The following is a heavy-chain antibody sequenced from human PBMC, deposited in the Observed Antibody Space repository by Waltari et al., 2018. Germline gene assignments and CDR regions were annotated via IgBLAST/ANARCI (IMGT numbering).Heavy chain of an antibody. Sequence: QQQLVQSGAEVMDRGDSVQLSCEASGYIFSSNYIHWVRKAPGQGPEWMGMINPSGGSKRYVQKCQVRATMPRDTSTSTVYMDLSSLTSEDTAVYYCARAQLYHARSPSYTFDLWVQGTMVTVSS. J-gene: IGHJ3*01. D-gene: IGHD2-8*01. CDR3: ARAQLYHARSPSYTFDL. V-gene: IGHV1-46*01. CDR1: GYIFSSNY. CDR2: INPSGGSK.